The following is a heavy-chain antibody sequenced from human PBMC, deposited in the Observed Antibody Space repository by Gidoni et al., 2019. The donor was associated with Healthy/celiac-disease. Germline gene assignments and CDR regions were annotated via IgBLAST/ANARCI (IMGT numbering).Heavy chain of an antibody. V-gene: IGHV3-23*01. J-gene: IGHJ4*02. CDR3: AWAEYSSSRPED. CDR1: GFTFSSYA. Sequence: EVQLLESGGGLVQPGGSLRLFCAASGFTFSSYAMSWVRQAPGKGLEWVSAISGSGGSTYYADSVKGRFTISRDNSKNTLYLQMNSLRAEDTAVYYCAWAEYSSSRPEDWGQGTLVTVSS. CDR2: ISGSGGST. D-gene: IGHD6-6*01.